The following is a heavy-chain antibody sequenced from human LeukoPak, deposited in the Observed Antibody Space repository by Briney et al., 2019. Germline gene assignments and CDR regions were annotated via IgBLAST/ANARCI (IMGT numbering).Heavy chain of an antibody. CDR2: ISGSGGST. J-gene: IGHJ4*02. CDR3: AKGTFDCSFPLYFDS. V-gene: IGHV3-23*01. Sequence: GGTLRLSCTTSGFNFSIYPMTWVRQAPGKGLEWVSAISGSGGSTYYADSVKGRFTISRDNSKNTLYLQMNSLGVEDTAVYYCAKGTFDCSFPLYFDSWGQGILVTVPS. CDR1: GFNFSIYP. D-gene: IGHD3-9*01.